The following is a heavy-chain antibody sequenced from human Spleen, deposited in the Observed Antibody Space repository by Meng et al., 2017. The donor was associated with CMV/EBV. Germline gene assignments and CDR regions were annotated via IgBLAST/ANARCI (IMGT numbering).Heavy chain of an antibody. CDR1: GFTFNSYT. J-gene: IGHJ3*02. D-gene: IGHD3-3*01. Sequence: GGSLRLSCAASGFTFNSYTMHWVRQAPGKGPEWVAVLSYDGSNKYYADSVKGRFTISRDNSKNTVFLQMNSLRAEDTAVYYCARDSSWSTIFGAVQGAFDIWGQGTMVTVSS. CDR2: LSYDGSNK. V-gene: IGHV3-30-3*01. CDR3: ARDSSWSTIFGAVQGAFDI.